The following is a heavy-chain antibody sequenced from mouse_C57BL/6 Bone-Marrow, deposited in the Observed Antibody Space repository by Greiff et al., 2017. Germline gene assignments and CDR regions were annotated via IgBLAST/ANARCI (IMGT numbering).Heavy chain of an antibody. CDR2: IDPETGGT. V-gene: IGHV1-15*01. D-gene: IGHD2-2*01. J-gene: IGHJ1*03. CDR3: TRQGLRNWYFDV. Sequence: VQLQQSGAELVRPGASVTLSCKASGYTFTDYEMHWVKQTPVHGLEWIGAIDPETGGTAYNQKFKGKAILTADKSSSTAYMELRRLTSEDSAVYYCTRQGLRNWYFDVWGTGTTVTVSS. CDR1: GYTFTDYE.